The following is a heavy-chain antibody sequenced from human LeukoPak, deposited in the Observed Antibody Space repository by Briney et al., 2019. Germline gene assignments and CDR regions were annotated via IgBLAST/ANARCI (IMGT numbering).Heavy chain of an antibody. V-gene: IGHV3-23*01. CDR1: GFTFSSYA. J-gene: IGHJ4*02. D-gene: IGHD6-6*01. CDR2: ISGSGGST. Sequence: PGGSLRLSCAASGFTFSSYAMSWVRQAPGKGLEWVSSISGSGGSTYYADSVRGRFTISRDNSKNTLYLQMNSLRAEDTAVYYRAKCVGSIAGYWGQGTLVTVSS. CDR3: AKCVGSIAGY.